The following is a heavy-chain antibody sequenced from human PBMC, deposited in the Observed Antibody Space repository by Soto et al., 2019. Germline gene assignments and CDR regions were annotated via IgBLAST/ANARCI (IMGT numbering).Heavy chain of an antibody. CDR3: ARLPRSGSYQLRYFDY. J-gene: IGHJ4*02. Sequence: PSETLCLTCTVSGGSISSSSYYWGWIRQPPGKGLEWIGSIYYSGSTYYNPSLKSRVTISVDTSKNQFSLKLSSVTAADTAVYYCARLPRSGSYQLRYFDYWGQGTLVTVSS. V-gene: IGHV4-39*01. D-gene: IGHD1-26*01. CDR2: IYYSGST. CDR1: GGSISSSSYY.